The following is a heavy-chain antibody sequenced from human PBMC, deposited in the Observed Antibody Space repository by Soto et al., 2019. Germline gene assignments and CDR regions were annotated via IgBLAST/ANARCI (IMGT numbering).Heavy chain of an antibody. V-gene: IGHV4-61*01. D-gene: IGHD1-1*01. J-gene: IGHJ4*02. CDR2: IYYSGST. Sequence: QVQLQESGPGLVKPSETLSLTCTVSGGSVSSGSYYWSWIRQPPGKGLEWIGYIYYSGSTNYNPSLKSRVTISVDTSKNQFSLKLSSVTAADTAVYYCARVELSGPHYYFDYWGQGTLVTVSS. CDR3: ARVELSGPHYYFDY. CDR1: GGSVSSGSYY.